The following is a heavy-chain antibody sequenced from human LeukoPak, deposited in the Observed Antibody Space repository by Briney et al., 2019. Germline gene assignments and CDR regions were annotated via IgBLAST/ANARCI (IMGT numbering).Heavy chain of an antibody. CDR2: ILYNGRTT. Sequence: SETLSLTCTVSGGXLSPYYCSWIRQAPGKGLKWIGYILYNGRTTNYNPSLKSRATILVDTSNNQFSLKLNSVTAADTAVYYCARAPISSAGHNWFDPWGQGTLVTVSS. CDR3: ARAPISSAGHNWFDP. D-gene: IGHD6-13*01. CDR1: GGXLSPYY. V-gene: IGHV4-59*01. J-gene: IGHJ5*02.